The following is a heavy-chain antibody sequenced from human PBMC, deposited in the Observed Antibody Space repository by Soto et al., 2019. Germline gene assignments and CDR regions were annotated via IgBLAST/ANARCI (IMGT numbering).Heavy chain of an antibody. CDR2: ICYSGST. Sequence: SETLSLTCTVSGGSISSYYWSWIRQPPGKGLEWIGYICYSGSTNYNPSLKSRVTISVDTSKNQFSLKLSSVTAADTAVYYCARSPDRVLRFLEWSFDPWGQGTLVTVSS. V-gene: IGHV4-59*01. D-gene: IGHD3-3*01. CDR1: GGSISSYY. J-gene: IGHJ5*02. CDR3: ARSPDRVLRFLEWSFDP.